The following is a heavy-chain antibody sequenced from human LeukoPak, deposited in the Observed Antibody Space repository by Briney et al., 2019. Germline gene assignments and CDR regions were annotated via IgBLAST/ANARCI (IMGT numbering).Heavy chain of an antibody. CDR1: GFTFSSYS. D-gene: IGHD2-2*01. CDR3: ARDLSVVPAV. V-gene: IGHV3-30*03. CDR2: ILYDGNNQ. Sequence: PGGSLRLSCAASGFTFSSYSMNWVHQAPGEGLEWVALILYDGNNQYYADSVKGRFTISRDNSENTLYLQMNNLRPEDTAVYYCARDLSVVPAVWGQGTLVTVSS. J-gene: IGHJ4*02.